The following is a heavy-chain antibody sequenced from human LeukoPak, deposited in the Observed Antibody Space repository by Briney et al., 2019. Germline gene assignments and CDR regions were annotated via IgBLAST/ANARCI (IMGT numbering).Heavy chain of an antibody. CDR2: IRYDVSNK. Sequence: GGSLRLSCAASGFTFSSYGMHWVRQAPGKGLEWVAFIRYDVSNKYYADSVKGRFTISRDNSKNTLYLQMNSMSAEDTAVYYCAKDTNDYGDYGWFDPWGQGTLVTVSS. V-gene: IGHV3-30*02. CDR3: AKDTNDYGDYGWFDP. D-gene: IGHD4-17*01. J-gene: IGHJ5*02. CDR1: GFTFSSYG.